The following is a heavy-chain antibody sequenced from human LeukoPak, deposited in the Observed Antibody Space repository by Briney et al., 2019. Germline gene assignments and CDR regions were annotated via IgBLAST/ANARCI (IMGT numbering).Heavy chain of an antibody. D-gene: IGHD1-14*01. CDR3: ARIADRARVDRRYNYFDY. CDR2: IIPIFGTT. V-gene: IGHV1-69*05. J-gene: IGHJ4*02. CDR1: GGTFSSYS. Sequence: SVKVSCKASGGTFSSYSISWVRQAPGQGLEWMGRIIPIFGTTNYAQKFQGRVTITTDESTSTAYMELGSLRFEDTAVYFCARIADRARVDRRYNYFDYWGQGTLVTVSS.